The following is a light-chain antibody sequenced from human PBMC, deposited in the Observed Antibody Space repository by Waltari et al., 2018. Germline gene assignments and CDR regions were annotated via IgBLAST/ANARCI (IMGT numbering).Light chain of an antibody. Sequence: EIVLTQSPATLSLSPGERATLYCRASQSIDNFLAWYQQKPGQAPRLLIYDSSNRATDFPARFSGSGSWTDFTLTISSLEPEDFAVYYCQQRSGWPPTFGGGTKVDI. CDR3: QQRSGWPPT. CDR2: DSS. J-gene: IGKJ4*01. CDR1: QSIDNF. V-gene: IGKV3-11*01.